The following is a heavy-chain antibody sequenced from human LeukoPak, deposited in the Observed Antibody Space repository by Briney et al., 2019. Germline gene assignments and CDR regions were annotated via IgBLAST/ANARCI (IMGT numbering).Heavy chain of an antibody. J-gene: IGHJ5*02. CDR1: GFPFSSYY. Sequence: GGSLRLSCAASGFPFSSYYMSWVRQAPGKGLEWVANINQGGSEKYYVESVKDRFTISRDNAKNSLYLQMSSLRAEDTAVYYCARVNRYSGYDFDQWGQGTLVTVPS. V-gene: IGHV3-7*01. CDR3: ARVNRYSGYDFDQ. D-gene: IGHD5-12*01. CDR2: INQGGSEK.